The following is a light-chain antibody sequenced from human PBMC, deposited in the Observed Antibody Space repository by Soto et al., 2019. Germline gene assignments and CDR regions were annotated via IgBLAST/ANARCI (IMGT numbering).Light chain of an antibody. CDR1: KDVSSA. CDR3: QQFDSHPVT. CDR2: DAS. J-gene: IGKJ5*01. V-gene: IGKV1-13*02. Sequence: AIQLTQSPSPLSASVEDRVTITCRTSKDVSSAFAWYQQKPGKPLKLLIYDASSLENGVPSRFSGSGSGTEFTLTISSLQPDDFATYYCQQFDSHPVTFGQGTRLDMK.